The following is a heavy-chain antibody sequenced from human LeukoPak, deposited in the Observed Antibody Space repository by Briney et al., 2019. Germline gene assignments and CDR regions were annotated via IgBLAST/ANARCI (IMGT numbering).Heavy chain of an antibody. D-gene: IGHD3-16*01. CDR2: IIPIFGTA. CDR1: GGTFSSYA. J-gene: IGHJ3*02. Sequence: SVKVSCKASGGTFSSYAISWVRQAPGQGLEWMGGIIPIFGTANYAQKFQGRVTITADESTSTANMELSSLRSEDTAVYYCARPVDISMGEDAFDIWGQGTMVTVSS. CDR3: ARPVDISMGEDAFDI. V-gene: IGHV1-69*13.